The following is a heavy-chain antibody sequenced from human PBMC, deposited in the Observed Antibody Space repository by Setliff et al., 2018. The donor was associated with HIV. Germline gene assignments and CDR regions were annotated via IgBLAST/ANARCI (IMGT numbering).Heavy chain of an antibody. CDR1: GDSISSGISD. CDR2: VNARGYT. V-gene: IGHV4-61*02. D-gene: IGHD3-22*01. J-gene: IGHJ4*02. CDR3: ARDRLDGHDTSGYYYAY. Sequence: PSETLSLTCTGSGDSISSGISDWSWSRQPAGKGMEGIGRVNARGYTEDNPSFKRRVTISVDTSKNQFSLKLSSVTAADTAVYYCARDRLDGHDTSGYYYAYWGQGTLVTVSS.